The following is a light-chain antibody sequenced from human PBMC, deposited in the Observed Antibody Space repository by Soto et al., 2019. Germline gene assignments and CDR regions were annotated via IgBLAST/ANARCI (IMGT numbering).Light chain of an antibody. Sequence: QSVLTQPASVSGSPGQSITISCTGTSRDVGGYNYVSWYQQQSGKAPKLMIHEVSNRPSGVSNRFSGSKSGNTASLTISGLQAEDEADYYCSSYTSSRAYVFGIGTKLTVL. J-gene: IGLJ1*01. CDR2: EVS. CDR3: SSYTSSRAYV. V-gene: IGLV2-14*01. CDR1: SRDVGGYNY.